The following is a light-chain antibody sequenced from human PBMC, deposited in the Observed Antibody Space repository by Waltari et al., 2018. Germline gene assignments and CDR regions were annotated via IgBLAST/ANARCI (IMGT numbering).Light chain of an antibody. CDR3: QQYHDYPWT. V-gene: IGKV1-8*01. J-gene: IGKJ1*01. Sequence: AIRMTQSQSSPSASIGDRVTISCRASPGVSTYLAWYQQKPGKAPSLLIHAASTLQSGVPSRFSGSGTGTDFTLTITCLQSEDFATYYCQQYHDYPWTFGQGTKVDI. CDR1: PGVSTY. CDR2: AAS.